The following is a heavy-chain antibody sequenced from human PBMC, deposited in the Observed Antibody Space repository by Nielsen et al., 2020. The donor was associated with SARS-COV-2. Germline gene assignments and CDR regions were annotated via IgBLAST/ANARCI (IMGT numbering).Heavy chain of an antibody. CDR1: GFSFGNFA. D-gene: IGHD2-2*01. Sequence: GESLKISCAASGFSFGNFARHWVGRAPAKGLEWMTIISYDGSYEHYADSVKGRFTISRDNSKSTVFLQMNSLKLEDTAVYYCARETIDHTSSFVDYWGQGTLVTVSS. CDR2: ISYDGSYE. V-gene: IGHV3-30*04. J-gene: IGHJ4*02. CDR3: ARETIDHTSSFVDY.